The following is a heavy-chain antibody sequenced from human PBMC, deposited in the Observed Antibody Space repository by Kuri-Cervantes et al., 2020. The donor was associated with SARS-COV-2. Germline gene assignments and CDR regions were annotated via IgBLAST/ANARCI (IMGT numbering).Heavy chain of an antibody. CDR2: INHSGST. CDR3: AREFAGMDV. J-gene: IGHJ6*02. CDR1: GESFSDYY. V-gene: IGHV4-34*01. Sequence: SQTLSLTCAVYGESFSDYYWTWIRQSPGKGLEWIGEINHSGSTNYNPSLKSRVTISVDTSKNQFSLKLCSVTAADTAVYYCAREFAGMDVWGQGTTVTVSS.